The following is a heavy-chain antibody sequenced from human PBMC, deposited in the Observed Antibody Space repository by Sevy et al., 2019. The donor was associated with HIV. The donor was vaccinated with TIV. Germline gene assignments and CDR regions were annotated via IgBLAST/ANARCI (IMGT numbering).Heavy chain of an antibody. V-gene: IGHV4-59*08. D-gene: IGHD3-22*01. CDR1: GGSISSYY. CDR2: IYYSGST. Sequence: SETLSLTCTVSGGSISSYYWSWIRQPPGKGLEWIGYIYYSGSTNYNPSLKSRVTISVDTSKNQFSLKLSSVTAADTAVYYCARLSATRPQVIRPWFDPWGQGTLVTVSS. J-gene: IGHJ5*02. CDR3: ARLSATRPQVIRPWFDP.